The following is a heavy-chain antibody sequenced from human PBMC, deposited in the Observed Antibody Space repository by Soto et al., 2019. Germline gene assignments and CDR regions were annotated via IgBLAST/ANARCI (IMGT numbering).Heavy chain of an antibody. CDR2: IKQDGSEK. Sequence: GGSLRLSCAASGFTFSSYWMSWVRQAPGKGLEWVANIKQDGSEKYYVDSVKGRFTISRDNAKNSLYLQMNSLRAEDTAVYYCARVGVVIRFGGFYYYMDVWGKGTTVTVSS. D-gene: IGHD3-3*01. J-gene: IGHJ6*03. CDR1: GFTFSSYW. V-gene: IGHV3-7*01. CDR3: ARVGVVIRFGGFYYYMDV.